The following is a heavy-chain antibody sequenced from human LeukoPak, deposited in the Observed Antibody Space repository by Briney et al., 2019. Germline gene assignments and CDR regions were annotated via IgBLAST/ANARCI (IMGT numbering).Heavy chain of an antibody. Sequence: PGGSLRLSCAASGFTFSTYGMHWVRQAPGKGLEWVSVIYSGGSTYYADSVKGRFTISRDNSKNTLYLQMNSPRAEDTAVYYCARAPKDDYGGYGGYFDYWGQGTLVTVSS. J-gene: IGHJ4*02. D-gene: IGHD4-17*01. CDR2: IYSGGST. CDR3: ARAPKDDYGGYGGYFDY. V-gene: IGHV3-NL1*01. CDR1: GFTFSTYG.